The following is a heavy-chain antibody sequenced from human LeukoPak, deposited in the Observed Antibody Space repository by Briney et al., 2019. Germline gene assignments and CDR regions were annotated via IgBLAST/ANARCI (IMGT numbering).Heavy chain of an antibody. CDR3: ATYVYSGYDRAWYFDY. D-gene: IGHD5-12*01. J-gene: IGHJ4*02. CDR2: INPNSGGT. CDR1: GYTFTGYY. Sequence: ASVKVSCKASGYTFTGYYMHWVRQAPGQGLEWMGRINPNSGGTNYAQKLQGRVTMTRDTSISTAYMELSSLRSEDTAVYYCATYVYSGYDRAWYFDYWGQGTLVTVSS. V-gene: IGHV1-2*06.